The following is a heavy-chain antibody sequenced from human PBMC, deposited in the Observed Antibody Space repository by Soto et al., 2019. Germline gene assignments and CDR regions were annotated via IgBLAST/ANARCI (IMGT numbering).Heavy chain of an antibody. V-gene: IGHV4-34*01. CDR1: GPSFTGYY. Sequence: PSDTLSLTSAAYGPSFTGYYWSWIGKPPREGLEKIGEINHGGSNNYNPSLKNRVNISRDTSKNQLAQKLSSVTAADTAVYYCATLGGSSSTRVDYWGQG. CDR3: ATLGGSSSTRVDY. CDR2: INHGGSN. J-gene: IGHJ4*02. D-gene: IGHD6-6*01.